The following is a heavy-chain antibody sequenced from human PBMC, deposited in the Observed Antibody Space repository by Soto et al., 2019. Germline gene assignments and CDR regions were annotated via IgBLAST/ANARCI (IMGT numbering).Heavy chain of an antibody. Sequence: GASVKVSCKTSGYTFTNYAIHWVRRAPGQRLEWMGWINAGNGNTKYSQKFQGRVTITRDTSASTAYMELSSPRSEDTAVYYCARRGTNSWFDPWGQGTLVTVSS. D-gene: IGHD3-10*01. CDR3: ARRGTNSWFDP. CDR1: GYTFTNYA. V-gene: IGHV1-3*01. J-gene: IGHJ5*02. CDR2: INAGNGNT.